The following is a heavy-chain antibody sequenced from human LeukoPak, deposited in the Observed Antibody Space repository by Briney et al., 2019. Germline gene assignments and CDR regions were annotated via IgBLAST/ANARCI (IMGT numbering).Heavy chain of an antibody. J-gene: IGHJ6*02. Sequence: GGSLRLSCAASGFTFSSYWVHWVRQAPGKGLVWVSRINSDGSTPKYADSVKGRFTISRDNAKNTLYLEMNSMRAEDTAVYYCARGDTYYYHAMDVWGQGTTVTVSS. CDR3: ARGDTYYYHAMDV. CDR1: GFTFSSYW. D-gene: IGHD2-21*02. CDR2: INSDGSTP. V-gene: IGHV3-74*03.